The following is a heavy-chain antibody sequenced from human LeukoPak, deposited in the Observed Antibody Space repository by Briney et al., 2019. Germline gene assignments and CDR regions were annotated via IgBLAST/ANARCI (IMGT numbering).Heavy chain of an antibody. CDR2: INHSGST. J-gene: IGHJ4*02. V-gene: IGHV4-34*01. Sequence: SETLSLTCAVYGGSFSGYYWSWIRQPPGKGLEWIGEINHSGSTNYNPSLKSRVTISVDTSKNQFSLKLSSVTAADTAVYYCARRGYYDSSGYYPPGGFDYWGQGTLVTVSS. D-gene: IGHD3-22*01. CDR3: ARRGYYDSSGYYPPGGFDY. CDR1: GGSFSGYY.